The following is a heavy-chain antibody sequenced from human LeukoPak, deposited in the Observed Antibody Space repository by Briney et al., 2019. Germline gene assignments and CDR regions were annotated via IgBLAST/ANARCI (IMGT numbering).Heavy chain of an antibody. V-gene: IGHV5-51*01. J-gene: IGHJ4*02. D-gene: IGHD6-6*01. Sequence: GESLKISCKGSGYSFTNYWIGWVRQMPGKGLEWMGMIYPGDSGTRYSPSFQGQVTVSADNSISTAYLQWSGLKASDAAIYYCARRYYSSSYYLDYWGQGTLVTVSS. CDR1: GYSFTNYW. CDR2: IYPGDSGT. CDR3: ARRYYSSSYYLDY.